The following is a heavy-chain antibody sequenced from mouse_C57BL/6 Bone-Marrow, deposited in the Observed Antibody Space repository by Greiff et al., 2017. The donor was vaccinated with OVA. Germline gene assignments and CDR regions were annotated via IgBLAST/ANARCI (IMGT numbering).Heavy chain of an antibody. CDR2: ISSGGDYI. CDR1: GFTFSSYA. CDR3: TRDRTGGFAY. Sequence: EVKLVESGEGLVKPGGSLKLSCAASGFTFSSYAMSWVRQTPEKRLEWVAYISSGGDYIYYADTVKGRFTISRDNARNTLYLQMSSLKSEDTAMYYCTRDRTGGFAYWGQGTLVTVSA. J-gene: IGHJ3*01. V-gene: IGHV5-9-1*02. D-gene: IGHD4-1*01.